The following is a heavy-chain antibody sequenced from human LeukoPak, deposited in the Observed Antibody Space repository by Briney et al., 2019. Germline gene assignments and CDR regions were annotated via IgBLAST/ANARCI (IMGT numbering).Heavy chain of an antibody. J-gene: IGHJ4*02. CDR2: ISYSGTT. CDR3: ARDRGPYSGYDSYYFDY. V-gene: IGHV4-31*03. Sequence: KPSETLSLTCTVSGGSIRSDDYYWPWIRQHPGKGLEWIGYISYSGTTYYNPSLKSRVTISVDTSKNQFSLKLSSVTAADTAVYYCARDRGPYSGYDSYYFDYWGQGTLVTVSS. CDR1: GGSIRSDDYY. D-gene: IGHD5-12*01.